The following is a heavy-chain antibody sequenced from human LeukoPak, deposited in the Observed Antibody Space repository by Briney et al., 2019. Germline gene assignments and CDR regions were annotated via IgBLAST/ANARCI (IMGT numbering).Heavy chain of an antibody. J-gene: IGHJ6*03. V-gene: IGHV3-23*01. CDR1: GFTFSSYA. D-gene: IGHD3-16*02. CDR2: ISGSGGGT. CDR3: AKDRWQLSPDYYYYMDV. Sequence: PGGSLRLSCGASGFTFSSYAMNWVRQAPGKGLGWVSAISGSGGGTYYADSVKGRFTISRDNSKNTLYLQMNSLRAEDTAIYYCAKDRWQLSPDYYYYMDVWGKGTTVTVFS.